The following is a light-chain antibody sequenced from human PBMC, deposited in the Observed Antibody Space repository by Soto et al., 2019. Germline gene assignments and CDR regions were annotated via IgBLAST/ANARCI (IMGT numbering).Light chain of an antibody. V-gene: IGLV2-14*01. Sequence: QSALTQPASVSGSRGQSITICCTGSSSDDGGYKYVSWYQQHPGKAPKLRIYEVSNPPSGVSNRFSGSKSGNTASLTISGLQAEDEADYYFSSYTSTSKVFGTGTKVTVL. CDR3: SSYTSTSKV. CDR2: EVS. J-gene: IGLJ1*01. CDR1: SSDDGGYKY.